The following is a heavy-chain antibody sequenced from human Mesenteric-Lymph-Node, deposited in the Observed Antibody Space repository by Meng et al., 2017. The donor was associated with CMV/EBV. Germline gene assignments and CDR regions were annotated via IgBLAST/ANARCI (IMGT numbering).Heavy chain of an antibody. V-gene: IGHV4-39*07. CDR1: GGSISSGGHY. CDR3: ARGAETPDY. Sequence: SETLSLTCIVSGGSISSGGHYWSWIRQHPGKGLEWIGNIYYGGSTYYNPSLKSRVTISLDTSKNQFSLKLSSVTAADTAVYYCARGAETPDYWGQGTLVTVSS. CDR2: IYYGGST. J-gene: IGHJ4*02.